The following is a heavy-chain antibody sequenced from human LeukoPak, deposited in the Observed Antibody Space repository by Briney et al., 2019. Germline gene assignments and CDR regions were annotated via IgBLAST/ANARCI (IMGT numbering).Heavy chain of an antibody. CDR3: ARSVEGYCSGGSCYSYYYYMDV. CDR2: IYYSGST. J-gene: IGHJ6*03. D-gene: IGHD2-15*01. Sequence: SETLSLTCTVSGGSISSYYWSWIRQPPGKGLEWIGYIYYSGSTNYNPSLKSQVTISVDTSKNQFSLKLSSVTAADTAVYYCARSVEGYCSGGSCYSYYYYMDVWGKGTTVTVSS. CDR1: GGSISSYY. V-gene: IGHV4-59*01.